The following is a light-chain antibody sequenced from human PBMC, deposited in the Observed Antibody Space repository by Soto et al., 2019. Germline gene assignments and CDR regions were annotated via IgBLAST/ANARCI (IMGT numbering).Light chain of an antibody. CDR1: QTISSW. Sequence: DIQMTQSPSTLSVSVGDRVTITCRASQTISSWLAWYQQKPGKAPKLLIYDASNLETGVPSRFSGSGSGTDFTFTISSLQPEDIATYYCQQYDNLPLTFGGGTKVDIK. CDR2: DAS. V-gene: IGKV1-33*01. J-gene: IGKJ4*01. CDR3: QQYDNLPLT.